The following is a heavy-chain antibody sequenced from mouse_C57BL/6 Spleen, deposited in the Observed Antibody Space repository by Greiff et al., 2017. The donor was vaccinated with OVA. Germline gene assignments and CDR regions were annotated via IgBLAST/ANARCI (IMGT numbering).Heavy chain of an antibody. Sequence: QVQLQQPGAELVKPGASVKLSCKASGYTFTSYWMHWVKQRPGQGLEWIGMIHPNSGSTNYNEKFKGKATLTVDKSSSTAYMQLSSLTSEDSAVYYCARGEGYYGNYEDAMDYWGQGTSVTVSS. CDR3: ARGEGYYGNYEDAMDY. V-gene: IGHV1-64*01. D-gene: IGHD2-1*01. CDR1: GYTFTSYW. J-gene: IGHJ4*01. CDR2: IHPNSGST.